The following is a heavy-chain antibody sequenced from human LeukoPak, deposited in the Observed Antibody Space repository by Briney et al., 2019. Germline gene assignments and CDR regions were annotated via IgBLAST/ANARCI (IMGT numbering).Heavy chain of an antibody. Sequence: ASVKISCKASGYTFPANYMHWVRQAPGQGLEWMGWINPNSGGSNCAQKFQGRVTMTRETSISTAYMELSRLSSDDTAVYYCARVQVSDDNWGFFDYWGQGTLVTVSS. CDR2: INPNSGGS. D-gene: IGHD1-1*01. J-gene: IGHJ4*02. CDR1: GYTFPANY. V-gene: IGHV1-2*02. CDR3: ARVQVSDDNWGFFDY.